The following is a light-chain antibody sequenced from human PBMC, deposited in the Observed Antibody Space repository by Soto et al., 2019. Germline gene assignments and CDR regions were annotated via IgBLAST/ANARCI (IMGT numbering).Light chain of an antibody. CDR3: CSYAGSYTYV. Sequence: QSALTQPRSVSGSPGQSVTISCTGTSSDVGGSNYVSWYQQHPGKAPKLMIYDVSKRPSGVPDRFSGSKSGNTASLTISGLQAEDEADYYCCSYAGSYTYVFGPGTKLTVL. J-gene: IGLJ1*01. CDR2: DVS. CDR1: SSDVGGSNY. V-gene: IGLV2-11*01.